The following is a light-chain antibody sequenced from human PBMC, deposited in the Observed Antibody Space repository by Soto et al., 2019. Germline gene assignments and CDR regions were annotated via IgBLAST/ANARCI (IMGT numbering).Light chain of an antibody. V-gene: IGLV2-8*01. Sequence: QSVLTQPPSASGSPGQSVTISCTGTSSDVGGYKYVSWYQQKSGKAPKLIIYEVNERPSGVPDRFSGSKSDNTASLTVSGXXAEDEADYYCSAYAGLXNVLFGGGTK. CDR2: EVN. CDR1: SSDVGGYKY. J-gene: IGLJ2*01. CDR3: SAYAGLXNVL.